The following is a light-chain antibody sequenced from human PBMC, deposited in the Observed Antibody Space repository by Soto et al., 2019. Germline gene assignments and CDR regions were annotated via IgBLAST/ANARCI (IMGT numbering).Light chain of an antibody. CDR3: QQANCFPIT. V-gene: IGKV1-39*01. CDR1: QSISSY. J-gene: IGKJ5*01. Sequence: SRMTRSASCLSASIGDRVTIPCRASQSISSYLNWYQQKPGKAPTLLIHGASSLQSGVPSRYSGSGSGTDYTLTISSLQPEDFATYYCQQANCFPITFGQGTRLEIK. CDR2: GAS.